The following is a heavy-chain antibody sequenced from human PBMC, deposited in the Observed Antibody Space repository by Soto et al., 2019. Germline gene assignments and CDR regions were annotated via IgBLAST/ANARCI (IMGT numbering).Heavy chain of an antibody. Sequence: QVQLVQSGAEVKKPGASVKVSCKASGYSFTSYDINWVRQATGQGLEWMGWMNPNSGNAVYAQKFQGRVTMTRNTSISTAYMELSSLRSEDTAVYFCARDRSGTYYEDYWGQGTLVTVSS. CDR2: MNPNSGNA. CDR1: GYSFTSYD. CDR3: ARDRSGTYYEDY. V-gene: IGHV1-8*01. D-gene: IGHD1-26*01. J-gene: IGHJ4*02.